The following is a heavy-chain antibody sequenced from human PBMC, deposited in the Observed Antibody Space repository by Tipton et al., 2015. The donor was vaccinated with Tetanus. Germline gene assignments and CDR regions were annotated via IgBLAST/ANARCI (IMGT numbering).Heavy chain of an antibody. CDR3: AREGYYYDSSGYYYDYYYYGMDV. CDR2: IKQDGSEK. Sequence: SLRLSCAASGFTFSSYWMSWVRQAPGKGLEWVANIKQDGSEKYYVDSVKGRFTISRDSAKNSLYLQMNSLRAEDTAVYYCAREGYYYDSSGYYYDYYYYGMDVWGQGTTVTVSS. D-gene: IGHD3-22*01. V-gene: IGHV3-7*01. CDR1: GFTFSSYW. J-gene: IGHJ6*02.